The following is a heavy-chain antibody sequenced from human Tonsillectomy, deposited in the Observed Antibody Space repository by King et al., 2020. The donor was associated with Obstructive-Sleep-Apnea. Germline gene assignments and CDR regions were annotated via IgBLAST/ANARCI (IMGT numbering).Heavy chain of an antibody. CDR1: GFTFSDYA. D-gene: IGHD3-10*01. CDR2: ISFDGGNE. Sequence: VQLVESGGGVVQPGRSLRLSCVASGFTFSDYAMHWVRQAPGKGLEWVAVISFDGGNEYYADSVKGRFTISRDNSKNTLYLQMNTLRPEDTAVYYCARALPTTYYYGSGLDYWGQGTLVTVSS. CDR3: ARALPTTYYYGSGLDY. J-gene: IGHJ4*02. V-gene: IGHV3-30-3*01.